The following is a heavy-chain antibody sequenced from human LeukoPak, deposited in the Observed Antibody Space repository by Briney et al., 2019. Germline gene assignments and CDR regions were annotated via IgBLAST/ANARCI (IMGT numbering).Heavy chain of an antibody. CDR2: INHSGST. CDR3: ARGVAAAGLPYYYYYMDV. V-gene: IGHV4-34*01. Sequence: PSETLSLTCVVYGGSFSGYYWSWIRQPPGKGLEWIGEINHSGSTNYNPSLKSRVTISVDTSKNQFSLKLSSVTAADTAVYYCARGVAAAGLPYYYYYMDVWGKGTTVTVSS. CDR1: GGSFSGYY. D-gene: IGHD6-13*01. J-gene: IGHJ6*03.